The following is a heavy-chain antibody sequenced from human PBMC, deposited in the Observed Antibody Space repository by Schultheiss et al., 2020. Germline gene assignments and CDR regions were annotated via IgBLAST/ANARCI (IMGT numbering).Heavy chain of an antibody. V-gene: IGHV3-9*01. D-gene: IGHD6-19*01. J-gene: IGHJ4*02. CDR1: GFTFDDYA. Sequence: GGSLRLSCAASGFTFDDYAMHWVRQAPGKGLEWVSGISWNSGSIGYADSVKGRFTISRDNAKNSLYLQMNSLRAEDTAVYYCARDISGQSPDYWGQGTLVTVSS. CDR2: ISWNSGSI. CDR3: ARDISGQSPDY.